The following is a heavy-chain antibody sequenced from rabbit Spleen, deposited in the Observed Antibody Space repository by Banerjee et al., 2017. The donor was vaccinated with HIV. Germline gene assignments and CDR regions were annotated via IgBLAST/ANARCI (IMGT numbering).Heavy chain of an antibody. D-gene: IGHD2-1*01. CDR2: IDPVFGIT. J-gene: IGHJ4*01. Sequence: QLVESGGGLVQPGGSLKLSCKASGFTLSSYYMNWVRQAPGKGLEWIGYIDPVFGITYYASWVNGRFSISRENAQNTVTLQMTSLTAADTATYFCARGSAAMTMVITGYYLNLWGPGDPRHRL. CDR1: GFTLSSYY. CDR3: ARGSAAMTMVITGYYLNL. V-gene: IGHV1S7*01.